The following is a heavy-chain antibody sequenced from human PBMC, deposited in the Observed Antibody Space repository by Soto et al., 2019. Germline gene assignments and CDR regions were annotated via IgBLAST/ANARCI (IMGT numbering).Heavy chain of an antibody. V-gene: IGHV3-20*04. CDR3: ARFESSVVRRSFDY. J-gene: IGHJ4*02. CDR2: TNWNGGSR. D-gene: IGHD2-15*01. Sequence: GGSLRLSCEASGFTFDDYGMSRVRQAPGKGLEWVSGTNWNGGSRGYADSVKGRFTISRDNAKNSLYLQMNSLRAEDTALYYCARFESSVVRRSFDYWGQGTLVTVSS. CDR1: GFTFDDYG.